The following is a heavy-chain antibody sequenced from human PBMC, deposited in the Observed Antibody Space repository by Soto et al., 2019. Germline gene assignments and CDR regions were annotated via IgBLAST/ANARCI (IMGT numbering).Heavy chain of an antibody. CDR3: ASLYYYDSSGYFDY. CDR2: IFSSGST. V-gene: IGHV4-4*07. D-gene: IGHD3-22*01. Sequence: LSLTCTVSGGSINTFYWSWVRQPAGKGLEWIGRIFSSGSTSFNPSLKSRVTMSVGTSKNQLSLKLSSVTAADTAVYYCASLYYYDSSGYFDYWGQGTLVTVSS. J-gene: IGHJ4*02. CDR1: GGSINTFY.